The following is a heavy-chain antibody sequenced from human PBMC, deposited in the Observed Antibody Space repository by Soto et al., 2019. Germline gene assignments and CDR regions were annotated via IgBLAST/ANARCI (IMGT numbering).Heavy chain of an antibody. D-gene: IGHD6-25*01. CDR2: IIPIFGTA. CDR1: GVTFSSYA. V-gene: IGHV1-69*13. Sequence: VASVKVSCKASGVTFSSYAISWVRQAPGQGLEWMGGIIPIFGTANYAQKFQGRVTITADESTSTAYMELSSLRSEDTAVYYCARWDSDSSPLRSGYFDYWGQGTLVTVS. CDR3: ARWDSDSSPLRSGYFDY. J-gene: IGHJ4*02.